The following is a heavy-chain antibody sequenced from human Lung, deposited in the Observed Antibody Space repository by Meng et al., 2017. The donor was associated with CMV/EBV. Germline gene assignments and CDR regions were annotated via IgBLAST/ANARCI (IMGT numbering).Heavy chain of an antibody. CDR3: ARGKQDAWELLAY. J-gene: IGHJ4*02. CDR1: GVSISSNIR. D-gene: IGHD1-26*01. V-gene: IGHV4-4*02. CDR2: IDDSGST. Sequence: QLEESGPGLAKPAGTLSLTCGVSGVSISSNIRWTWVRQPPGKGLEWIGDIDDSGSTNYNPSLNSRISISLDKSKNHFSLKVNSVTAADTAAYYCARGKQDAWELLAYWGQGALVTVSS.